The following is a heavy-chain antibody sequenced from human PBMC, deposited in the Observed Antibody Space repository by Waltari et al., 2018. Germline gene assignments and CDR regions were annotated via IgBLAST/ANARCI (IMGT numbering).Heavy chain of an antibody. V-gene: IGHV3-30-3*01. J-gene: IGHJ5*02. Sequence: QVQLVESGGGVVQPGKSLRPPCAASGVILSRYALHWPRQAPGKGMEWLAVISSDATNKYYADSVKGRFTISRDNSDNTLHLQMNSLSTEDTAAYYCARTTRTGTTFFLGPLDPWGQGTLVTVSS. CDR3: ARTTRTGTTFFLGPLDP. CDR1: GVILSRYA. D-gene: IGHD1-7*01. CDR2: ISSDATNK.